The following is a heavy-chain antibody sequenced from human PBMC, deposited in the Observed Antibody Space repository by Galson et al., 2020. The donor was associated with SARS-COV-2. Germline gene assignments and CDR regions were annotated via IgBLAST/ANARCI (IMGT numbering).Heavy chain of an antibody. V-gene: IGHV4-59*01. D-gene: IGHD6-13*01. CDR3: VRVTECTTASWYMSFEY. CDR1: GGSISDYY. J-gene: IGHJ4*02. CDR2: IYYSRTS. Sequence: ETSETLSLTCTVSGGSISDYYWSWIRQSPGKGLEWMAYIYYSRTSNSNPSLKSRVTISVDMSKSQVSLKLSSVTAADTAVYYCVRVTECTTASWYMSFEYWGPGTLVTVSS.